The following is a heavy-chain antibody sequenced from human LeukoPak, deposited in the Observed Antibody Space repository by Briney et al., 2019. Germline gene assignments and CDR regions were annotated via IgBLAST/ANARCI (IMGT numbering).Heavy chain of an antibody. J-gene: IGHJ4*02. V-gene: IGHV1-69*13. CDR2: IIPIFGTA. Sequence: ASVKVSCKASGGTFSSYAISWVRQAPGQGLEWMGGIIPIFGTANYAQKFQGRVTITADESTSTAYMELSSLRSEDTAVYYCARGYYYDSSGLELFDYWGQGTLVTVSS. CDR3: ARGYYYDSSGLELFDY. CDR1: GGTFSSYA. D-gene: IGHD3-22*01.